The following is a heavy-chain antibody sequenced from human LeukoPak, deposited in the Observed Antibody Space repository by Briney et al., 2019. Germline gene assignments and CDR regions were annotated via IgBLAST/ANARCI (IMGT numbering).Heavy chain of an antibody. D-gene: IGHD2-2*01. CDR1: GYTFTSYD. CDR2: MNPNSGNT. V-gene: IGHV1-8*01. Sequence: ASVKVSCKASGYTFTSYDINWVRQATGQGLEWMGWMNPNSGNTGYAQKFQGRVTMTRNTSISTAHMELSSLRSEDTAVYYCARGRGQYQLPYYYGMDVWGQGTTVTVSS. CDR3: ARGRGQYQLPYYYGMDV. J-gene: IGHJ6*02.